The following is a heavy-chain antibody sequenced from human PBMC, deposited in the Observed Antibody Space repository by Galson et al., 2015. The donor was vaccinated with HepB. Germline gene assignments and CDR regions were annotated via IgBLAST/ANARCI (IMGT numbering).Heavy chain of an antibody. CDR2: IWYDGSNK. V-gene: IGHV3-33*01. CDR3: ARDSSSYYGMDA. Sequence: SLRLSCAASGFTFSSYGMHWVRQAPGKGLEWVAVIWYDGSNKYYADSVKGRFTISRDNSKNTLYLQMNSLRAEDTAVYYCARDSSSYYGMDAWGQGTTVTVSS. J-gene: IGHJ6*02. CDR1: GFTFSSYG.